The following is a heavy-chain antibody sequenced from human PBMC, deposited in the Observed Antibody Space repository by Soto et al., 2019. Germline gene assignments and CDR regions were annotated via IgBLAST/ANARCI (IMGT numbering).Heavy chain of an antibody. V-gene: IGHV3-15*01. J-gene: IGHJ6*03. CDR3: TTDRPFAGYMDV. CDR2: IKSKTDGGTT. D-gene: IGHD3-3*02. Sequence: PGGSLRLSCAASGFTFINAWMSWVRQAPGKGLEWVGRIKSKTDGGTTDYAAPVKGRFTISRDDSKNTLYLQMNSLKTEDTAVYYCTTDRPFAGYMDVWGKGTTVTVSS. CDR1: GFTFINAW.